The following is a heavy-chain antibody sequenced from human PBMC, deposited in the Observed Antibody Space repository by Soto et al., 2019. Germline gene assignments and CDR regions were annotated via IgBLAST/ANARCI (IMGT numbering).Heavy chain of an antibody. J-gene: IGHJ3*02. V-gene: IGHV3-7*01. CDR3: ARDYEVGFDI. Sequence: EVQLVESGGGLVQPGGSLRLSCEASAFTLGSYWMSWVRQATGKGLEWVANIKPDGSEKYYVDSVKGRFTISRDNTKNSLYLQMSTFRPEATAIYYCARDYEVGFDIWGQGTLVTVSS. D-gene: IGHD3-22*01. CDR2: IKPDGSEK. CDR1: AFTLGSYW.